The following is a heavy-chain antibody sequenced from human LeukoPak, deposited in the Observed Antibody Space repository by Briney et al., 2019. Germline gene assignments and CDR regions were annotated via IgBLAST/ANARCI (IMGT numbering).Heavy chain of an antibody. D-gene: IGHD6-19*01. CDR3: ARRGISSGWSFDF. CDR2: IHTSGST. J-gene: IGHJ4*02. Sequence: PSETLSLTCTVSGGSNSNYHWTWIRQPAGKGLEWIGQIHTSGSTNYNPPLKSRVTMSIDTPENQVSLTIRSVTAADTAVYYCARRGISSGWSFDFWGQGALVTVSS. CDR1: GGSNSNYH. V-gene: IGHV4-4*07.